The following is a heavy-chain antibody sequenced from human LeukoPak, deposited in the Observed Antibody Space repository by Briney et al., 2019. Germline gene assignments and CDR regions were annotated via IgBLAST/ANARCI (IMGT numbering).Heavy chain of an antibody. Sequence: EASVKVSCKASGYTFTDYYIHWVRQAPGQGLEWMGRINPNSGGTNYAQNFQGKVTVTRDTSISTVYMELSGLRSDGTAVYYCTRYYYHTSGFDYWGQGTLVTVSS. J-gene: IGHJ4*02. D-gene: IGHD3-22*01. CDR2: INPNSGGT. CDR3: TRYYYHTSGFDY. CDR1: GYTFTDYY. V-gene: IGHV1-2*06.